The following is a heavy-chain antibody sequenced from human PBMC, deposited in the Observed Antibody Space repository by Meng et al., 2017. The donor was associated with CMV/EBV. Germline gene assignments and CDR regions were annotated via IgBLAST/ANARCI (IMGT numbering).Heavy chain of an antibody. J-gene: IGHJ6*02. Sequence: ASVQVSCKASGYTFTSYDINWVRQATGQGLEWMGWMNPNSGNTGYAQKFQGRVTMTRNTSISTAYMELSSLRSEDTAVYYCARPLTGYYQSGMDVWGQGTTVTVSS. V-gene: IGHV1-8*01. CDR3: ARPLTGYYQSGMDV. CDR1: GYTFTSYD. D-gene: IGHD3-9*01. CDR2: MNPNSGNT.